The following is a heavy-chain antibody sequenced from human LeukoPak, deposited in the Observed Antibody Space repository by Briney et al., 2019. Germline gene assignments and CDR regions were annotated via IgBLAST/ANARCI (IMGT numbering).Heavy chain of an antibody. CDR3: AKENINYYDSSGYYYEDY. Sequence: PGGSLRLSCAASGFTFRSYAMSWVRQAPGKGLEWVSAISGSGGSTYYADSVKGRFTISRDNSKNTLYLQMNSLRAEDTAVYYCAKENINYYDSSGYYYEDYWGQGTLVTVSS. J-gene: IGHJ4*02. D-gene: IGHD3-22*01. V-gene: IGHV3-23*01. CDR2: ISGSGGST. CDR1: GFTFRSYA.